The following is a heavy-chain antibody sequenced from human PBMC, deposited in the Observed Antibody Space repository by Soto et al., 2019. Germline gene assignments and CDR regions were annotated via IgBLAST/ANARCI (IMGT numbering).Heavy chain of an antibody. V-gene: IGHV3-9*01. Sequence: GGSLRLSCAASGFTFDDYAMHWVRQAPGKGLEWVSGISWNSGSIGYADSVKGRFTISRDNAKNSLYLQMNSLRAEDTALYYCAKDIFPYSGHLNHYGMDVWGQGTTVTVSS. J-gene: IGHJ6*02. D-gene: IGHD5-12*01. CDR1: GFTFDDYA. CDR3: AKDIFPYSGHLNHYGMDV. CDR2: ISWNSGSI.